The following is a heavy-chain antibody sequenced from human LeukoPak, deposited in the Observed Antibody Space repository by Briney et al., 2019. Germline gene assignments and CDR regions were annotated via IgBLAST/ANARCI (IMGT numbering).Heavy chain of an antibody. CDR1: GYTFTSYG. V-gene: IGHV1-2*02. D-gene: IGHD1-26*01. CDR2: INPNSGGT. J-gene: IGHJ4*02. CDR3: ARVFGRQLPDY. Sequence: VASVKVSCKASGYTFTSYGISWVRQAPGQGLEWMGWINPNSGGTNYAQKFQGRVTMTRDTSISTAYMELSRLRSDDTAVYYCARVFGRQLPDYWGQGILVTVSS.